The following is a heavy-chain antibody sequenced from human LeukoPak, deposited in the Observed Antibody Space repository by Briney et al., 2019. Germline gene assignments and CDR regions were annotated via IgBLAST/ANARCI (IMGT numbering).Heavy chain of an antibody. CDR3: ARVGIAAAAPHDLWFDP. V-gene: IGHV1-69*13. D-gene: IGHD6-13*01. J-gene: IGHJ5*02. Sequence: SVKVSCKASVGTFSSYAISWVRQAPGQGLEWMGGIIPIFGTANYAQKFQGRVTITADESTSTAYMELSSLRSEDTAVYYCARVGIAAAAPHDLWFDPWGQGTLVTVSS. CDR2: IIPIFGTA. CDR1: VGTFSSYA.